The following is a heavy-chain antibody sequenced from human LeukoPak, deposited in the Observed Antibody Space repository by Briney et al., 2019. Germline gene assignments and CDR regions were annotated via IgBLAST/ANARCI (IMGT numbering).Heavy chain of an antibody. CDR2: INHSGST. V-gene: IGHV4-34*01. Sequence: PSETLSLTCAVYGGSFSGYYWSWIRQPPGKGLEWIGEINHSGSTNYNPSLKSRVTISVDTSKNQFSLKLSSVTAADTAVYYCARDPRQWLVRRPPYYYYGMDVWGQGTTVTVSS. J-gene: IGHJ6*02. CDR1: GGSFSGYY. CDR3: ARDPRQWLVRRPPYYYYGMDV. D-gene: IGHD6-19*01.